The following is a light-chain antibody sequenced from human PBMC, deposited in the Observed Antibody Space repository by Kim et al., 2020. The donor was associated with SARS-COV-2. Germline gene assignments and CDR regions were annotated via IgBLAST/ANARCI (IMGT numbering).Light chain of an antibody. V-gene: IGLV3-21*04. CDR1: NIGSYS. CDR3: QLWDTSGAYGV. CDR2: FDS. Sequence: APGETARMTRGGNNIGSYSVHWYQQKPGHAPVPVISFDSDRPSGIPERFSGSNSRNTATLTISRVEVEDEADYYCQLWDTSGAYGVFGGGTQLTVL. J-gene: IGLJ3*02.